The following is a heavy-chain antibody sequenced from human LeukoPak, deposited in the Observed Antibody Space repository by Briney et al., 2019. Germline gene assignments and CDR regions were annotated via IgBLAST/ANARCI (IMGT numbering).Heavy chain of an antibody. J-gene: IGHJ3*02. CDR1: GFTFSSYS. CDR2: ISSSSSYI. D-gene: IGHD1-26*01. CDR3: AREAFDSGDAFDI. V-gene: IGHV3-21*01. Sequence: GGSLRLSCAASGFTFSSYSMNWVRQAPGKGLEWVSSISSSSSYIYYADSVKGRFTISRDNAKNSLYLQMNSLRAEDTAVYYCAREAFDSGDAFDIWGQGTMVTVSS.